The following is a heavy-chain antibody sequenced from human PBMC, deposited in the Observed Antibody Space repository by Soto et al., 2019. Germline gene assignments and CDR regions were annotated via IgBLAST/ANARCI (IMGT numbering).Heavy chain of an antibody. Sequence: QLQLQESGPGLVKPSETLSLTCTVSGGSISSSSYYWGWIRQPPGKGLEWIGSIYYGGTTHYTPSLKSLLTIAVDTSMTQCSPNLISVHDADTAVYYCARLQSSSWYGLWGQGTLVTVSS. CDR3: ARLQSSSWYGL. D-gene: IGHD6-13*01. CDR2: IYYGGTT. J-gene: IGHJ4*02. CDR1: GGSISSSSYY. V-gene: IGHV4-39*01.